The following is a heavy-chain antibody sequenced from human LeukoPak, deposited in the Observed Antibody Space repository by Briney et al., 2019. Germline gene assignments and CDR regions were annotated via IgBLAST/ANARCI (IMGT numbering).Heavy chain of an antibody. Sequence: SETLPLTCAVYGGSFSGYYWSWIRQPPGKGLEWIGEINHSGSTNYNPSLKSRVTISVDTSKNQFSLKLSSVTAADTAVYYCARTVTTDYYGMDVWGQGTTVTVSS. CDR3: ARTVTTDYYGMDV. V-gene: IGHV4-34*01. CDR1: GGSFSGYY. J-gene: IGHJ6*02. D-gene: IGHD4-11*01. CDR2: INHSGST.